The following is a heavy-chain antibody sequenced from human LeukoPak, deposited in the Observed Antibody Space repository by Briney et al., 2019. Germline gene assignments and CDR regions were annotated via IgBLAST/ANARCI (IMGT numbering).Heavy chain of an antibody. CDR3: ARHTAVAGRRGWFDP. J-gene: IGHJ5*02. CDR2: IYYSGST. CDR1: GGSISSYY. D-gene: IGHD6-19*01. V-gene: IGHV4-59*08. Sequence: SETLSLTCTVSGGSISSYYWSWIRQPPGKGLEWIGYIYYSGSTNYNPSLKSRVTISVDTSKNQFSLKLSSATAADTAVYYCARHTAVAGRRGWFDPWGQGTLVTVSS.